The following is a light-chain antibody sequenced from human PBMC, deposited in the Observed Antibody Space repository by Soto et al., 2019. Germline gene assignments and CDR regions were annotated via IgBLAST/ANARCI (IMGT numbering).Light chain of an antibody. V-gene: IGKV2-28*01. CDR1: QSLLHSNGYNY. CDR2: LGS. CDR3: MQGLQTPII. Sequence: DIVMTQSPLSLPVTPGEPASISFRSIQSLLHSNGYNYLDWYLQKPGQSPQLLIYLGSNRASGVPDRFSGGGSGTDFTLKISRVEAEDVGIYYCMQGLQTPIIFGQGTRL. J-gene: IGKJ5*01.